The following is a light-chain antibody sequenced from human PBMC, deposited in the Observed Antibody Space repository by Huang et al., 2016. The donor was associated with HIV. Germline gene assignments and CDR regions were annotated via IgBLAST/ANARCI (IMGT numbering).Light chain of an antibody. CDR2: STS. Sequence: DIQMTQSPSSLSPSVGDRVTITCRASQGISNSLAWYQQKPGKAPKPLLHSTSILESGVPARFSGSRSGTDYSLTSSSLQPEDFATYYCQQYYSIPTFGRGTKVEIK. V-gene: IGKV1-NL1*01. J-gene: IGKJ1*01. CDR1: QGISNS. CDR3: QQYYSIPT.